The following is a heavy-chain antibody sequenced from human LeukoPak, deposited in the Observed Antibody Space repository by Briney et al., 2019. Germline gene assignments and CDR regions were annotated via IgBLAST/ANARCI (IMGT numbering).Heavy chain of an antibody. Sequence: RASVKVSCKASGYTFTGYYMHWVRQAPGQGLEWMGWINPNSGGTNYAQKFQGRVTMTRDTSISTAYMELSRLRSDDTAVYYCARDRTRGVGATLGYWGQGTLVTVSS. J-gene: IGHJ4*02. D-gene: IGHD1-26*01. CDR1: GYTFTGYY. V-gene: IGHV1-2*02. CDR2: INPNSGGT. CDR3: ARDRTRGVGATLGY.